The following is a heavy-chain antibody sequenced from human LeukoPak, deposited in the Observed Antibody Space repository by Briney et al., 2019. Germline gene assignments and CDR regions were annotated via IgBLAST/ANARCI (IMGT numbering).Heavy chain of an antibody. CDR2: IYPGDSDT. CDR1: GYRFTSYW. V-gene: IGHV5-51*01. D-gene: IGHD6-13*01. Sequence: GGSLKISCQGSGYRFTSYWIGWVRPLPGKGLEWMGIIYPGDSDTRYSPFFQGQVTISADKSISADYLQCSSLKASDTAMYYCAMGPRGYSSSWSRINWFDPWGQGTLVTVSS. J-gene: IGHJ5*02. CDR3: AMGPRGYSSSWSRINWFDP.